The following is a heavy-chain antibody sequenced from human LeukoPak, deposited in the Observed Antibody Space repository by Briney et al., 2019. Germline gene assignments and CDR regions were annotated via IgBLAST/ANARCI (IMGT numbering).Heavy chain of an antibody. CDR3: ANDIRWLRLGELSPLLDY. Sequence: PGRSLRLSCAASGFTLDDYAMHWVRQAPGKGLEWVSGISWNSGSIGYADSVKGRFTISRDNAKNSLYLQMNSLRAEDTALYYCANDIRWLRLGELSPLLDYWGQGTLVTVSS. J-gene: IGHJ4*02. D-gene: IGHD3-16*02. CDR1: GFTLDDYA. CDR2: ISWNSGSI. V-gene: IGHV3-9*01.